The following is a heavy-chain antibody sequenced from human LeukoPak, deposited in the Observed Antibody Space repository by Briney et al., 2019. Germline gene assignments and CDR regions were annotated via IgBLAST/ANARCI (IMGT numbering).Heavy chain of an antibody. D-gene: IGHD4-17*01. CDR1: GGSISSSSYY. CDR3: ARVKRDDYGDYGESYYYYGMDV. CDR2: IYYSGST. Sequence: SQTLSLTCTVSGGSISSSSYYWGWIRQPPGKGLEWIGRIYYSGSTYYNPSLKSRVTISVDTSKNQFSLKLSSVTAADTAVYYCARVKRDDYGDYGESYYYYGMDVWGQGTTVTVSS. V-gene: IGHV4-39*07. J-gene: IGHJ6*02.